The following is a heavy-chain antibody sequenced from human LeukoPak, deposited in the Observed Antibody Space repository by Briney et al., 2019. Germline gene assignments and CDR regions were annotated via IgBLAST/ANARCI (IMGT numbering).Heavy chain of an antibody. J-gene: IGHJ4*02. CDR1: GFTFTTYA. D-gene: IGHD6-13*01. CDR3: AKGTAAVDY. Sequence: GGSLRLSCAASGFTFTTYAMSWVRQAPGKGLEWVSAINDRGGSEYYADSVRGRFTISRDNSNNTLYLLMNSLRAEDTAVYYCAKGTAAVDYWGQGTQVTVSS. CDR2: INDRGGSE. V-gene: IGHV3-23*01.